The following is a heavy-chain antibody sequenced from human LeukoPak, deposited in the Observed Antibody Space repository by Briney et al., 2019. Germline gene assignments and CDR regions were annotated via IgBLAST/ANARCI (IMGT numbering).Heavy chain of an antibody. D-gene: IGHD3-10*01. V-gene: IGHV3-43*02. Sequence: GGSLRLSCAASGFTFDDYAMHWVRQAPGKGLEWVSLISGDGGTTDYADSVRGRFTISRDNSKNSLYLQMNSPRTEDTALYYCACAKEIRGGFLDYWGQGTLVTVSS. CDR2: ISGDGGTT. CDR3: ACAKEIRGGFLDY. CDR1: GFTFDDYA. J-gene: IGHJ4*02.